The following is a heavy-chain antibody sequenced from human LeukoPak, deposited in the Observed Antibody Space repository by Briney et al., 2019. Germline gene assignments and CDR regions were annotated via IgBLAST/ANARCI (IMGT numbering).Heavy chain of an antibody. Sequence: SETLSLTCTVSGGSISSYYWSWIRQPPGKGLEWIGYIYYSGSTNYNPSLKSRVTISVDTSKNQFSLKLSSVTAADTAVYYCARGLLSWEAFDIWGQGTMVTVSS. V-gene: IGHV4-59*12. CDR2: IYYSGST. D-gene: IGHD3-9*01. J-gene: IGHJ3*02. CDR1: GGSISSYY. CDR3: ARGLLSWEAFDI.